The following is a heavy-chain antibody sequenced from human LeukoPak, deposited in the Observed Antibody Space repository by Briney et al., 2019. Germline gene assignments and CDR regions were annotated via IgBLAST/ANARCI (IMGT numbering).Heavy chain of an antibody. V-gene: IGHV3-74*01. J-gene: IGHJ3*02. Sequence: GGSLRLSCAASGFIFSNYWMHWVRQAPGKGLVWVSRIKTDGSTITYADSVKGRFTISRDNAMNTPYLQMDSLGAEDTAVYYCGVTILRELIKTGHDAFDIWGQGTMVTVSS. CDR2: IKTDGSTI. CDR1: GFIFSNYW. CDR3: GVTILRELIKTGHDAFDI. D-gene: IGHD3-10*01.